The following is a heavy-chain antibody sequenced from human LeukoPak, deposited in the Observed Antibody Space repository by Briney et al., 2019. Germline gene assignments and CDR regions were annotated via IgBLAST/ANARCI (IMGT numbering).Heavy chain of an antibody. V-gene: IGHV4-59*06. CDR2: IYYSGST. CDR1: GGSISNYY. Sequence: PSETLSLTCTVSGGSISNYYWSWIRQHPGKGLEWIGYIYYSGSTYYNPSLKSRVTISVDTSKNQFSLKLSSVTAADTAVYYCASSYYYVFDYWGQGTLVTVSS. J-gene: IGHJ4*02. CDR3: ASSYYYVFDY. D-gene: IGHD3-10*02.